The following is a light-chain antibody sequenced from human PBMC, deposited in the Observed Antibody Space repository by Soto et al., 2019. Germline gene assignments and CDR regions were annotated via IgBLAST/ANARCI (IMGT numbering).Light chain of an antibody. Sequence: EIPLTQSPPSLSATVGDRVTITCRASQTIDSYLNWFQQKPGMAPKLLIYADSKLQSGVPSRFRGSGSGTDFTLTIDTLQPDDFASYYCQQTRSGITFGQGTRLDIK. V-gene: IGKV1-39*01. CDR1: QTIDSY. J-gene: IGKJ5*01. CDR3: QQTRSGIT. CDR2: ADS.